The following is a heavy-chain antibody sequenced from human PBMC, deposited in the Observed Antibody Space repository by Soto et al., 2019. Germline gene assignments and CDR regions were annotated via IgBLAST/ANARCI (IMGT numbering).Heavy chain of an antibody. CDR3: ARGQRSGYYYGWFDP. J-gene: IGHJ5*02. D-gene: IGHD3-22*01. V-gene: IGHV4-34*01. CDR2: INHSGST. CDR1: GGSLNNYY. Sequence: QVQLQQWGAGLLKPSETLSLTCAVYGGSLNNYYWSWIRQPPGKGLEWIGEINHSGSTNYNPSLTSRVTISVDTSKNQFSLKVSSVTAADTAVYYCARGQRSGYYYGWFDPWGQGTLVTVSS.